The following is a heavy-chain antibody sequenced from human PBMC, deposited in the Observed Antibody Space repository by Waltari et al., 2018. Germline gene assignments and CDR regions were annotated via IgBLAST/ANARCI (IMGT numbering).Heavy chain of an antibody. D-gene: IGHD6-6*01. J-gene: IGHJ4*02. CDR1: GYTFSDYY. CDR3: ARGSSYSSSSGGFEY. V-gene: IGHV1-2*02. Sequence: QVQLVQSGAEVKKPGASVKVSCKASGYTFSDYYIHWVRQAPGQGLEWMGWINPNSGSTHCTQKFQGRVTLTRDPSINTASMELSRLSSDDMATYYCARGSSYSSSSGGFEYWGPGTLVTVSS. CDR2: INPNSGST.